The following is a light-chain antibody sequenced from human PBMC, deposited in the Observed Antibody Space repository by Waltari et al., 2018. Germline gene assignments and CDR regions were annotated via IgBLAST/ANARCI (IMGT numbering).Light chain of an antibody. CDR2: DFT. V-gene: IGLV2-11*01. J-gene: IGLJ3*02. CDR3: CSYIGTHTNWV. CDR1: SSEVGDFNF. Sequence: QSALTQPRSVSGSPGQSVTISCTGISSEVGDFNFVSWYQQHPGEAPKLMIYDFTQRPPGVPDRLSGSKSGNTASLTISGLQAEDEANYYCCSYIGTHTNWVFGGGTKLTVL.